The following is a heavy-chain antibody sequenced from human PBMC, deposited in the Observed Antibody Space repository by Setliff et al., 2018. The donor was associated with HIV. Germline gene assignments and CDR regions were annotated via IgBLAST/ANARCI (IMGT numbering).Heavy chain of an antibody. D-gene: IGHD1-1*01. J-gene: IGHJ4*02. CDR1: GYSFTTSG. CDR3: ASARIPTGGTSTSFDY. V-gene: IGHV3-30*15. Sequence: SCKASGYSFTTSGVSWVRQAPGQGLEGMGSRTYYVDSVKGRFTISRDNSKNTLYLQLSSLRPEDTAVYYCASARIPTGGTSTSFDYWGQGTLVTVSS. CDR2: RT.